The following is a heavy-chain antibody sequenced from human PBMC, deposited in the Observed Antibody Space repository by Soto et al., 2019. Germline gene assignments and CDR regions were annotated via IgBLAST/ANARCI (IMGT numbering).Heavy chain of an antibody. CDR1: GYTFTGYC. CDR2: INPNSGGT. J-gene: IGHJ6*02. CDR3: ARDVVGGSGSYSLHYYYYGMDV. D-gene: IGHD1-26*01. Sequence: ASVKVSCKASGYTFTGYCMHWVRQAPGQGLEWMGWINPNSGGTNYAQKFQGRVTMTRDTSISTAYMELSRLRSDDTAVYYCARDVVGGSGSYSLHYYYYGMDVWGQGTTVTVSS. V-gene: IGHV1-2*02.